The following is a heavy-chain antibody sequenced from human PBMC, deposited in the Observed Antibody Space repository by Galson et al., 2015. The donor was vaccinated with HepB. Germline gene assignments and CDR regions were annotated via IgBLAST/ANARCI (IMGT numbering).Heavy chain of an antibody. J-gene: IGHJ6*02. CDR1: GGSFTIYY. CDR2: INHSGST. V-gene: IGHV4-34*01. D-gene: IGHD3-10*01. Sequence: SETLSLTCAVYGGSFTIYYWSWIRQPPGKGLEWIGEINHSGSTNYNPSLKSRVTISVDTSKNQLSLKVTSVTAADTAVYYCARLWHRHYFGMDVWGQGTTVAVSS. CDR3: ARLWHRHYFGMDV.